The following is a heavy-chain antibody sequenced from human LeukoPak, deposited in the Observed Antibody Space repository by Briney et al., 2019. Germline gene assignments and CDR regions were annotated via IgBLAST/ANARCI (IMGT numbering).Heavy chain of an antibody. CDR3: AKEYYGGTAWGSGFDY. CDR2: ISYDGSNK. V-gene: IGHV3-30*18. J-gene: IGHJ4*02. CDR1: GFTFSSYG. Sequence: GGSLRLSCAASGFTFSSYGMHWVRQAPGKGLEWVAVISYDGSNKYYADSVKGRFTISRDNSKNTLYLQMNGLRAEDTAVYYCAKEYYGGTAWGSGFDYWGQGTLVTVSS. D-gene: IGHD4-23*01.